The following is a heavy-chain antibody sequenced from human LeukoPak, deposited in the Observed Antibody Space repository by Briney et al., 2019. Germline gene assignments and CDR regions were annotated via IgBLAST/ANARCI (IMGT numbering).Heavy chain of an antibody. CDR1: GGSISSSGYY. D-gene: IGHD5-18*01. CDR2: IYYTGST. CDR3: ARLTGGYSYGYAGY. Sequence: SETLSPTCTVSGGSISSSGYYWGWIRQPPGKGLEWIATIYYTGSTYYSPSLRSRVTISVDTSKDQFSLKLTSVTAADTAVYYRARLTGGYSYGYAGYWGQGTLVTVSS. V-gene: IGHV4-39*01. J-gene: IGHJ4*02.